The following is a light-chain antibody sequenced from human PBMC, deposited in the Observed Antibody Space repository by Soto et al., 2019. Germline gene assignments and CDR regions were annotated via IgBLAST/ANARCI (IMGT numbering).Light chain of an antibody. CDR3: QQSNNWPPLP. V-gene: IGKV3-15*01. CDR1: QSVAGN. J-gene: IGKJ4*01. CDR2: GVS. Sequence: EIVMTQSPATLSVSPGETATLSCRASQSVAGNLAWYQQKPGQPPRLLIYGVSTRATGVPARFSGSGSETDFSLTISSLQIEDFALYYCQQSNNWPPLPFGGGTKVEIK.